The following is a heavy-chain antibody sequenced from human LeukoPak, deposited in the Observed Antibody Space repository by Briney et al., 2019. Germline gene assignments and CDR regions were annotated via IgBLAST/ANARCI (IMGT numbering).Heavy chain of an antibody. CDR2: ISSSSSYI. V-gene: IGHV3-21*01. J-gene: IGHJ6*04. Sequence: GGSLRLSCAASGFTFSSYSMNWVRQAPGKGLEWVSSISSSSSYIYYADSVKGRFTMSRDNAKNSLYLQMNSLRAEDTAVYYCARDLGGIAVAGTKMDVWGKGTTGSVSS. CDR3: ARDLGGIAVAGTKMDV. D-gene: IGHD6-19*01. CDR1: GFTFSSYS.